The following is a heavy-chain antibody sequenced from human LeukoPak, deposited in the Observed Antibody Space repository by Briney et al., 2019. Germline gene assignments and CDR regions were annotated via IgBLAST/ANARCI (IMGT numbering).Heavy chain of an antibody. D-gene: IGHD3-22*01. CDR1: GFAFRSYA. J-gene: IGHJ3*02. CDR2: ISGDAGNT. CDR3: ARESPPQYSYDSSSYLGPMDAFDI. Sequence: GGSLRLSCAASGFAFRSYAMSWVRQAPGKGLEWVSGISGDAGNTDYADSVEGRFTISRDNSKNTLYLQMNSLRAEDTAVYYCARESPPQYSYDSSSYLGPMDAFDIWGQGTMVTVSS. V-gene: IGHV3-23*01.